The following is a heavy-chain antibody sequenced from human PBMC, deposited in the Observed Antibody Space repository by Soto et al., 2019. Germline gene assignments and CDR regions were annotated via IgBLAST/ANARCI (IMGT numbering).Heavy chain of an antibody. CDR2: ITSDGSST. CDR3: ATGSGGYDHY. Sequence: EVQLVESGGALVQPGGSLRLSCAASGFTFIRYSMHWARQPPGKGLVWVSRITSDGSSTTYADSVKGRFTISRDNAKNTVFLQMNSLSAEDTAVYYCATGSGGYDHYGGQGTLVTVSS. D-gene: IGHD5-12*01. CDR1: GFTFIRYS. V-gene: IGHV3-74*01. J-gene: IGHJ4*02.